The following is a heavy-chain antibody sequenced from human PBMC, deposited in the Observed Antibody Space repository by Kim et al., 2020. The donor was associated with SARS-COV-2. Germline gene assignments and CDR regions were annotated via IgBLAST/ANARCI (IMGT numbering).Heavy chain of an antibody. V-gene: IGHV3-23*01. CDR2: ISGGGGIT. CDR3: AKCPGRPYYCSSTSCNLGEYYFDY. J-gene: IGHJ4*02. Sequence: GGSLRLSCAASGFTFSSYAMTWVRQTPGKGLEWVSAISGGGGITYYADSVKGRFTISRDNSKNTVYLQMNSLRAEDTAVYYCAKCPGRPYYCSSTSCNLGEYYFDYWGQGTLVTVSS. D-gene: IGHD2-2*01. CDR1: GFTFSSYA.